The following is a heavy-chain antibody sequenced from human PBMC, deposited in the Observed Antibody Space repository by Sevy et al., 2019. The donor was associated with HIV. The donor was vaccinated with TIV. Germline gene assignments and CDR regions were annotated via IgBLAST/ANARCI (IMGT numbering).Heavy chain of an antibody. CDR3: ARGGYYYDSSGYLPFDY. V-gene: IGHV1-69*13. Sequence: ASVKVSCKASGGTFSSYAISWVRQAPGQGLEWMGGIIPIFGTANYAQKFQGRVTITADESTSTADMELSSLRSEDTAVYYCARGGYYYDSSGYLPFDYWGQGTLVTVSS. CDR2: IIPIFGTA. CDR1: GGTFSSYA. D-gene: IGHD3-22*01. J-gene: IGHJ4*02.